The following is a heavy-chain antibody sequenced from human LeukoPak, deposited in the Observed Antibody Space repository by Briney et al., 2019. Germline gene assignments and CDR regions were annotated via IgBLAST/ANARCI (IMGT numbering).Heavy chain of an antibody. CDR3: ARSRYGSVRYFDN. CDR1: GLTLSDHY. CDR2: SRNKVNGYTT. Sequence: GGSLRLFCAASGLTLSDHYMDWVRQVRGKGLERVGRSRNKVNGYTTEYPASVKGRFTISRDDSNNSLYLQMNSLKTEDTAVYFCARSRYGSVRYFDNWGQGTLVTVSS. J-gene: IGHJ4*02. V-gene: IGHV3-72*01. D-gene: IGHD6-19*01.